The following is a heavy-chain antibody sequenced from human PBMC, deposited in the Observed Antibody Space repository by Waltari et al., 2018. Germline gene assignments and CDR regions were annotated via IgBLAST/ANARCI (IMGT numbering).Heavy chain of an antibody. CDR1: GFTFSSYA. CDR2: ISYDGSNK. V-gene: IGHV3-30-3*01. CDR3: ARDIGVTTHYFDY. J-gene: IGHJ4*02. D-gene: IGHD4-17*01. Sequence: QVQLVESGGGVVQPGRSLRLSCAASGFTFSSYAMHWVRQAPGKGLGGVAVISYDGSNKYDADAVKGRFTISRDNSKNTLYLQMNSLRAEDTAVYYCARDIGVTTHYFDYWGQGTLVTVSS.